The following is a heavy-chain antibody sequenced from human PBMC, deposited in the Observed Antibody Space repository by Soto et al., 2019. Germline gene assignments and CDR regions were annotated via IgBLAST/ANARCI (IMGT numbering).Heavy chain of an antibody. D-gene: IGHD6-13*01. CDR1: GFTFSSYS. CDR2: ISSSSTI. Sequence: GGSLRLSCAASGFTFSSYSMNWVRQAPGKGLEWVSYISSSSTIYYADSVKGRFTISRDNAKNSLYLQMNSLRAEDTAVYYCARDLGRSWYPEYFQHWGQGTLVTVSS. CDR3: ARDLGRSWYPEYFQH. V-gene: IGHV3-48*01. J-gene: IGHJ1*01.